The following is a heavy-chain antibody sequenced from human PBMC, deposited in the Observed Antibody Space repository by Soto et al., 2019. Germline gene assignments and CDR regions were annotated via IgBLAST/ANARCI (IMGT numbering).Heavy chain of an antibody. CDR3: GRGPSPRAPAGGTPYYYAMDV. CDR2: MNPINGAT. CDR1: GYDFTAYD. V-gene: IGHV1-8*02. D-gene: IGHD6-13*01. Sequence: GASVKVSCKTSGYDFTAYDINWVRQASGQGLEWMGWMNPINGATGSARRFQGRVSMTRNTATGTAYLELTSLRSDDTGVYYCGRGPSPRAPAGGTPYYYAMDVWGQGTPVTVSS. J-gene: IGHJ6*02.